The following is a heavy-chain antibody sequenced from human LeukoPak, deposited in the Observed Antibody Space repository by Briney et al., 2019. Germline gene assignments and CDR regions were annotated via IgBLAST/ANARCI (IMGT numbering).Heavy chain of an antibody. CDR2: ISGSGGST. J-gene: IGHJ4*02. V-gene: IGHV3-23*01. CDR1: GFTFSSYA. CDR3: ARAYDHCSSTRCYFDY. D-gene: IGHD2-2*01. Sequence: PGGSLRLSCAASGFTFSSYAMSWVRQAPGKGLEWVSAISGSGGSTYYADSVKGRFTISRDNSKNTLYLQMNSLRAEDTAVYYCARAYDHCSSTRCYFDYWGQGTLVTVSS.